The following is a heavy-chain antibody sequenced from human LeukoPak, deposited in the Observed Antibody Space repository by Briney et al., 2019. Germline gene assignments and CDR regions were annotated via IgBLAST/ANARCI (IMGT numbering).Heavy chain of an antibody. CDR3: ARVYVRVATYFDY. D-gene: IGHD5-12*01. Sequence: GGSLRLSCAASGFTFSSYWMHWVRQAPGKGLVWVSRINSDGSSTSYADSVKGRFTISRDNAKNTLYLQMNSLRAEDTAVYYCARVYVRVATYFDYWGQGTLVTVSS. CDR2: INSDGSST. J-gene: IGHJ4*02. V-gene: IGHV3-74*01. CDR1: GFTFSSYW.